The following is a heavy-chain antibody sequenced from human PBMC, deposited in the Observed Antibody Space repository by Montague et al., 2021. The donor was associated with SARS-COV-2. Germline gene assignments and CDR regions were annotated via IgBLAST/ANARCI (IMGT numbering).Heavy chain of an antibody. J-gene: IGHJ2*01. CDR2: ISYTGST. CDR3: ARHVDPCGGNCRIWYFDL. CDR1: GGSISSNLFY. D-gene: IGHD4-23*01. Sequence: SETLSLTCTVSGGSISSNLFYWGWIRQTPGKALEWIGDISYTGSTXYKPSLKSRVTVAVDTSTNQFSLRLSSLTAADTAMYYCARHVDPCGGNCRIWYFDLWGRGSLVTVSS. V-gene: IGHV4-39*01.